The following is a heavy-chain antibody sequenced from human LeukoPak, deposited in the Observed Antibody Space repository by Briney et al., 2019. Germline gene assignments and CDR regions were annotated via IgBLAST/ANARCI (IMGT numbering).Heavy chain of an antibody. D-gene: IGHD5-24*01. Sequence: GGSLRLSCAASGFTFSSYAMSWVRQAPGKGLEWVSAISGSGGSTYYADSVKGRFTISRENAKNSLYLQMNSLRAGDTAVYYCARWYYGMDVWGQGTTVTVSS. CDR2: ISGSGGST. V-gene: IGHV3-23*01. CDR3: ARWYYGMDV. CDR1: GFTFSSYA. J-gene: IGHJ6*02.